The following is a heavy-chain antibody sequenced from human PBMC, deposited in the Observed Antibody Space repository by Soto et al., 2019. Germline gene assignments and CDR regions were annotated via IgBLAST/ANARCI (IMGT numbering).Heavy chain of an antibody. V-gene: IGHV2-5*02. CDR3: ARALGSWGAYYFDH. Sequence: QITLKESGPTLVRPTQTLTLTCTVSGFSLDTWGVGVGWIRQPPGKAPEWLALIYWDNDKRYSPSLKNSLTITKDTSQNQVVLTVTNMDPVDTVTYYCARALGSWGAYYFDHWGQGTLVTVSS. J-gene: IGHJ4*02. CDR2: IYWDNDK. D-gene: IGHD3-16*01. CDR1: GFSLDTWGVG.